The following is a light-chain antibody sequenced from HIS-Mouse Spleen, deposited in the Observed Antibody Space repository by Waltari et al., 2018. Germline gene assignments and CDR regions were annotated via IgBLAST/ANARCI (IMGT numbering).Light chain of an antibody. V-gene: IGLV2-11*01. Sequence: QSALTQPRLVSGSPGQSVTISCTGTSSDVGGYNYVSWYQQHPGKAPKLMIYDVSTRPSGVPDRFSGSKSGNTASLTISGLQAEDEADYYCCSYAGSYTLVFGGGTKLTVL. CDR3: CSYAGSYTLV. J-gene: IGLJ2*01. CDR2: DVS. CDR1: SSDVGGYNY.